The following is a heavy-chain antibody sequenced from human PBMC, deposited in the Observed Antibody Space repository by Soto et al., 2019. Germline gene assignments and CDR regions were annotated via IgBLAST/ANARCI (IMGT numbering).Heavy chain of an antibody. D-gene: IGHD1-26*01. Sequence: PSETLSLTCTVSGGSISSGGYYWSWIRQHPGKGLEWIGYIYYSGSTYYNPSLKSRVTISVDTSKNQFSLKLSSVTAADTAVYYCARRHLVERLNWYYGMDVWGQGTTVTVSS. CDR2: IYYSGST. V-gene: IGHV4-31*03. CDR1: GGSISSGGYY. J-gene: IGHJ6*02. CDR3: ARRHLVERLNWYYGMDV.